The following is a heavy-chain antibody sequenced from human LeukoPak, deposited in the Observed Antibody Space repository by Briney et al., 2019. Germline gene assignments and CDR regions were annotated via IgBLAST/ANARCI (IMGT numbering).Heavy chain of an antibody. J-gene: IGHJ6*03. V-gene: IGHV1-2*02. Sequence: ASVKVSCKASGYTFTGYYIHWARQAPGQGLEWMGWINPNNGATNYAQKFQGRITMTRDTSITTAYMELSSLRSDDTAIYYCARDVVVVVGASRSNFYFYMDVWGKGTTVTVSS. CDR2: INPNNGAT. D-gene: IGHD2-15*01. CDR1: GYTFTGYY. CDR3: ARDVVVVVGASRSNFYFYMDV.